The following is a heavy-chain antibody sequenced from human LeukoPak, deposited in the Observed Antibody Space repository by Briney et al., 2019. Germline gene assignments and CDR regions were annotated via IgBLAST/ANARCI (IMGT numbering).Heavy chain of an antibody. D-gene: IGHD3-22*01. V-gene: IGHV3-21*01. J-gene: IGHJ3*02. CDR3: AREPLPQDYYDSSGYYENAFDI. Sequence: PGGSLRLSCAASGFTFSSYSMNWVRQAPGKGLAWVSSISSSSSYIYYADSVKGRFTISRDNAKNSLYLQMNSLRAEDTAVYYCAREPLPQDYYDSSGYYENAFDIWGQGTMVTVSS. CDR2: ISSSSSYI. CDR1: GFTFSSYS.